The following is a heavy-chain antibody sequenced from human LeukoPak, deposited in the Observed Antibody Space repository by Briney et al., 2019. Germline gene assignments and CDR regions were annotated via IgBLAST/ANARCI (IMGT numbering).Heavy chain of an antibody. Sequence: SETLSLTCTVSGGSISSGDYYWSWIRQPPGKGPEWIGYIYYSGSTYYNPSLKSRVTISVGTSKNQFSLKLSSVTAADTAVYYCAREGGKYWGQGTLVTVSS. CDR2: IYYSGST. V-gene: IGHV4-30-4*01. CDR3: AREGGKY. CDR1: GGSISSGDYY. J-gene: IGHJ4*02. D-gene: IGHD6-25*01.